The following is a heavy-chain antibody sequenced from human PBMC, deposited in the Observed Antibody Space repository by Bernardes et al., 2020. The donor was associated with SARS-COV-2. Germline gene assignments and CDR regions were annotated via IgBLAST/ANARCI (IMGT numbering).Heavy chain of an antibody. D-gene: IGHD6-13*01. CDR3: ASEEKIAAALTS. Sequence: GGSLRPSCAASGFTFSSYSMNWVRQAPGKGLEWVSSISSSSSYIYYADSVKGRFTISRDNAKNSLYLQMNSLIAEDTAVYYCASEEKIAAALTSWGQGTLVTVSS. CDR1: GFTFSSYS. CDR2: ISSSSSYI. V-gene: IGHV3-21*01. J-gene: IGHJ4*02.